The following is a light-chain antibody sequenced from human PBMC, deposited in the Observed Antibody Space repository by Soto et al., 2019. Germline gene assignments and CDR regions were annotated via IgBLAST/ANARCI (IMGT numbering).Light chain of an antibody. V-gene: IGKV1-17*03. CDR2: AAS. Sequence: DIQMTQSQSSVSESVGDRVTITCAASQGISSWLAWYQQKPGKDPKRLIYAASSLQSGVPSRFSGIVSGTEFTLTLSRLHTEDCATYDGLQPNSYTITFRQRTRLEIK. CDR3: LQPNSYTIT. CDR1: QGISSW. J-gene: IGKJ5*01.